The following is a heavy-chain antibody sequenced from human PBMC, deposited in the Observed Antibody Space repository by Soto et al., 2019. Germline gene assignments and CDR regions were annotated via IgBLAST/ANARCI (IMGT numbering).Heavy chain of an antibody. V-gene: IGHV1-2*04. Sequence: ASVKVSCKTSGYTFTAYYMHWVRQAPGQGLEWMGWINPNTGGTNYAQKFQGWVTMTRDTSTSTAYMELRSLRSDDTAVYYCARDYYYDSSGLYYFDYWGQGTLVTVSS. CDR1: GYTFTAYY. D-gene: IGHD3-22*01. CDR2: INPNTGGT. CDR3: ARDYYYDSSGLYYFDY. J-gene: IGHJ4*02.